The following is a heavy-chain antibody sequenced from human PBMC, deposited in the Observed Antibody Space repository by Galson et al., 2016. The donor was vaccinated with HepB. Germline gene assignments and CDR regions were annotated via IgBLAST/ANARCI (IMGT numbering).Heavy chain of an antibody. Sequence: SLRLSCAASGYSVTHNYITWVRQAPGKGLEWVALIYSGGNTKYADPVQGGFTITRDSSKNTMYLQMNSLRTDDTAMYYCATVNYISGTHYWGQGTLVTVSS. CDR1: GYSVTHNY. CDR3: ATVNYISGTHY. D-gene: IGHD3-10*01. V-gene: IGHV3-53*01. J-gene: IGHJ4*02. CDR2: IYSGGNT.